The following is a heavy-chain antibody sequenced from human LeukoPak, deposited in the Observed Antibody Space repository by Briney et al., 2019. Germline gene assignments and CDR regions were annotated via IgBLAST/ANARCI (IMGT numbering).Heavy chain of an antibody. V-gene: IGHV1-2*02. CDR3: ARGWRELLRGWAFDI. CDR1: GYTFTGYY. CDR2: INPNSGGT. D-gene: IGHD1-26*01. Sequence: ASVKVSCKASGYTFTGYYMHWVRQAPGQGLEWMGWINPNSGGTNYAQKFQGRVTITRNTSISTAYMELSSLRSEDTAVYYCARGWRELLRGWAFDIWGQGTMATVSS. J-gene: IGHJ3*02.